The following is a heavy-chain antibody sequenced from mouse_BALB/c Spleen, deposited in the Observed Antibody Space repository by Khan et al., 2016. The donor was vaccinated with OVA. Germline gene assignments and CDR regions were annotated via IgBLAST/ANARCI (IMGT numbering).Heavy chain of an antibody. CDR1: GFSLTSYG. Sequence: QMQLEESGPGLVAPSQSLSITCTVSGFSLTSYGVHWVRQPPGKGLEWLGVIWAGGSTNSNSAPMSRLSISKDNSKSQVFLKMNSLQTDDTAMYYCARFYDPYYAMDYWGQGTSVTVSS. CDR2: IWAGGST. V-gene: IGHV2-9*02. D-gene: IGHD2-3*01. J-gene: IGHJ4*01. CDR3: ARFYDPYYAMDY.